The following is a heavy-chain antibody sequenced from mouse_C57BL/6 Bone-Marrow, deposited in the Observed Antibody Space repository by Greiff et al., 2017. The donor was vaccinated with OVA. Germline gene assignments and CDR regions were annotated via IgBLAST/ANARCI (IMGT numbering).Heavy chain of an antibody. CDR2: IDPSDSYT. CDR1: GYTFTSYW. CDR3: ASSSSYYYARDY. D-gene: IGHD1-1*01. J-gene: IGHJ4*01. V-gene: IGHV1-50*01. Sequence: QVQLQQPGAELVKPGASVKLSCKASGYTFTSYWMQWVKQRPGQGLEWIGEIDPSDSYTNYHQKFKGKATLTVDTSSSTAYMQLSSLTSEDSAVYDCASSSSYYYARDYWGQGTSVTVSS.